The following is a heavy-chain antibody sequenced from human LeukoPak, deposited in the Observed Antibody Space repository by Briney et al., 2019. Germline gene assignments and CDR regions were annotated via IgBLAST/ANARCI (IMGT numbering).Heavy chain of an antibody. V-gene: IGHV4-59*08. Sequence: KPSETLSLTCPVSAASITTYYWSWIRQPPGKGLEWVGYIFYTGDTSSSPSLKSRLTISLDTSKNQFSLKLRSVTAADTAVYYCARLKMGAYFDLWGRGTLVTASS. CDR3: ARLKMGAYFDL. CDR1: AASITTYY. CDR2: IFYTGDT. J-gene: IGHJ2*01. D-gene: IGHD3-16*01.